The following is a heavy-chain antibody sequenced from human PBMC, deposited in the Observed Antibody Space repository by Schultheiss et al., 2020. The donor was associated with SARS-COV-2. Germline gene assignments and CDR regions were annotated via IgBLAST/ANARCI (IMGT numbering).Heavy chain of an antibody. CDR1: GFTFGDYA. Sequence: GGSLRLSCAASGFTFGDYAMSWVRQAPGKGLEWVSYITSRSRTIYYADSVKGRFTISRDNAKNSLYLQMNSLRAEDTAVYYCARDQGGTWYLDYWGQGSLVTVSS. V-gene: IGHV3-48*01. CDR3: ARDQGGTWYLDY. J-gene: IGHJ4*02. CDR2: ITSRSRTI. D-gene: IGHD6-25*01.